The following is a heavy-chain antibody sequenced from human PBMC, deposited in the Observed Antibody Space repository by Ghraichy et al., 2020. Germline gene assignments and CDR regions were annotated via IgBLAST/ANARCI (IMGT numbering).Heavy chain of an antibody. Sequence: SETLSLTCAVYGGSFSDYGGSFSDYHWTWVRQPPGKGREWIGEINLGGSTNYNSSLKSRLTISVDTSKNQFSLKRSSLTAADTAVYYCARGTIRDAMDVWGQGTTVTVSS. CDR1: GGSFSDYGGSFSDYH. D-gene: IGHD3-10*01. J-gene: IGHJ6*02. CDR3: ARGTIRDAMDV. V-gene: IGHV4-34*01. CDR2: INLGGST.